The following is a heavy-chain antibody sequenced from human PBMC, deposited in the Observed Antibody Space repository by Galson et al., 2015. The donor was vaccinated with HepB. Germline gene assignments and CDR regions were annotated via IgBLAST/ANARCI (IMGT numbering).Heavy chain of an antibody. J-gene: IGHJ3*01. CDR1: GFTFSSYG. Sequence: SLRLSCAASGFTFSSYGMHWVRQAPGKGLEWVAVIWYDGSNKYYADSVKGRFTISRDNSKNTLYLQMNSLRAEDTAVYYCARGFDIYYYDSSGPPRVWGQGTMVTVSS. V-gene: IGHV3-33*01. CDR3: ARGFDIYYYDSSGPPRV. D-gene: IGHD3-22*01. CDR2: IWYDGSNK.